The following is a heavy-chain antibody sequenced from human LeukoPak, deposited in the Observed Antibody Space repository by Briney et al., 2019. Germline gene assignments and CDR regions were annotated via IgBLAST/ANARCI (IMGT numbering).Heavy chain of an antibody. CDR2: TYYRSKWYN. CDR3: ARQVYHGSGNDY. Sequence: SQTLSLTCAISGDSVSSNSAAWNWIRQSPSRGLEWLGRTYYRSKWYNDYAVSVKSRITIKPDTSKNQFSLKLSSVTAADTAVYYCARQVYHGSGNDYWGQGTLVTVSS. D-gene: IGHD3-10*01. V-gene: IGHV6-1*01. CDR1: GDSVSSNSAA. J-gene: IGHJ4*02.